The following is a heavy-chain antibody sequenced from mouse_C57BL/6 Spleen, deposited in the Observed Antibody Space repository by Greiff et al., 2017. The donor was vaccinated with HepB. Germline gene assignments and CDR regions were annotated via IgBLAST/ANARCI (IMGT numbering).Heavy chain of an antibody. CDR3: ARMGLLRYPYAMDY. J-gene: IGHJ4*01. CDR2: ISSGGSYT. V-gene: IGHV5-6*02. Sequence: DVMLVESGGDLVKPGGSLKLSCAASGFTFSSYGMSWVRQTPDKRLEWVATISSGGSYTYYPDSVKGRFTISRDNAKNTLYLQMSSLKSEDTAMYYCARMGLLRYPYAMDYWGQGTSVTVSS. CDR1: GFTFSSYG. D-gene: IGHD1-1*01.